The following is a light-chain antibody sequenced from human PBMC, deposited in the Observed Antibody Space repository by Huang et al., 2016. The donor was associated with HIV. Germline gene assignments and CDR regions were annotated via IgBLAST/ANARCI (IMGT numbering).Light chain of an antibody. Sequence: EIVMTQSPATLSVSPGERATLSCRASQSVSSNLAWYQQKPGQAPRLLIYGASTRATGVPTTFSGSGSGTEFTPTISSLQSEDFAVYYCQQYHNWPPLTFGGGTKVEIK. CDR1: QSVSSN. J-gene: IGKJ4*01. V-gene: IGKV3D-15*01. CDR2: GAS. CDR3: QQYHNWPPLT.